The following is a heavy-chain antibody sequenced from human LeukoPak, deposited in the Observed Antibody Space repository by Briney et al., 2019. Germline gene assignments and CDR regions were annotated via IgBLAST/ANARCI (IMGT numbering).Heavy chain of an antibody. V-gene: IGHV3-48*03. Sequence: GGSLRLSCVVSGFTFSNYEMNWVRQAPGKGLEWVSFISSSGSHKFYADSVKGRFTISRDNSKNTLYLQMNSLRAEDTAVYYCAKDRSLKYYDFWSGPLGAPFDYWGQGTLVTVSS. CDR1: GFTFSNYE. D-gene: IGHD3-3*01. J-gene: IGHJ4*02. CDR2: ISSSGSHK. CDR3: AKDRSLKYYDFWSGPLGAPFDY.